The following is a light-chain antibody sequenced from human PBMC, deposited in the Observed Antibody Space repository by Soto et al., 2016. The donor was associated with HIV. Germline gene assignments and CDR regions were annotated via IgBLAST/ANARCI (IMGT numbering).Light chain of an antibody. CDR3: LQDYSHPFT. V-gene: IGKV1-5*03. Sequence: DIQMTQSPSTLSASVGDRVTITCRASQSISTWLAWYQQKPGKAPNLLIYKASSLDSGVPSRFSGSGSGTEFTLTISSLQPDDFATYFCLQDYSHPFTFGQGTRVETK. J-gene: IGKJ2*01. CDR2: KAS. CDR1: QSISTW.